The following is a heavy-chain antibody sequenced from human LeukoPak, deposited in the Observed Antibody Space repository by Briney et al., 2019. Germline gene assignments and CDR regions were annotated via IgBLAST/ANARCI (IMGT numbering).Heavy chain of an antibody. Sequence: SETLSLTCTVSGGSISSYYWSWIWQPPGKGLEWIGYIYYSGSTNYNPSLKSRVTISVDTSKNQFSLKLSSVTAADTAVYYCARGRGDGYNASPFGYWGQGTLVTVSS. D-gene: IGHD5-24*01. J-gene: IGHJ4*02. V-gene: IGHV4-59*01. CDR2: IYYSGST. CDR3: ARGRGDGYNASPFGY. CDR1: GGSISSYY.